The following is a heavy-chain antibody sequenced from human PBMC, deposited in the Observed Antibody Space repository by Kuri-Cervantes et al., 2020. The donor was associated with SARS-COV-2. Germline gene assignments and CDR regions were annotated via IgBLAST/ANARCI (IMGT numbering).Heavy chain of an antibody. CDR1: GGSVSSSGYY. V-gene: IGHV4-61*08. D-gene: IGHD5-24*01. CDR3: ARERDGYDTNHYHSDS. CDR2: TYYSGTT. Sequence: SETLSLTCTVSGGSVSSSGYYWTWIRQPPGKGLEWIGHTYYSGTTKYNPSLKSRVTISIDTSKNQFSLKLNSVSAADTAVYYCARERDGYDTNHYHSDSWGQGTLVTGSS. J-gene: IGHJ4*02.